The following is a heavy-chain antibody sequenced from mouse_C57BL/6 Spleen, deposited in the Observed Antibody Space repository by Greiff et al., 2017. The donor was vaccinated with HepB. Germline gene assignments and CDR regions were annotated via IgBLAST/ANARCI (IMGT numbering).Heavy chain of an antibody. CDR3: ARDPDYGSSAWYVDV. J-gene: IGHJ1*03. V-gene: IGHV5-4*01. D-gene: IGHD1-1*01. CDR2: ISDGGSYT. CDR1: GFTFSSYA. Sequence: EVMLVESGGGLVKPGGSLKLSCAASGFTFSSYAMSWVRQTPEKRLEWVATISDGGSYTYYPDNVKGRFTISRDNAKNNLYLQMSHLRSEDTAMYYCARDPDYGSSAWYVDVWGTGITVTVSS.